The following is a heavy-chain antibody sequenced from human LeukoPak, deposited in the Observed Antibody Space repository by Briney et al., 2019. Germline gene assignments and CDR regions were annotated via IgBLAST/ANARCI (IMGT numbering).Heavy chain of an antibody. CDR2: IYYSGST. D-gene: IGHD6-13*01. Sequence: PSETLSLTCAVSGGSISSYYWNWMRQPPGKGLEWIGYIYYSGSTNYNPSLKSRVTISVDTSKNQFSLKLTSVTAADTAVYYCARWDSNWYAFDIWGQGTMVTVSS. J-gene: IGHJ3*02. V-gene: IGHV4-59*08. CDR3: ARWDSNWYAFDI. CDR1: GGSISSYY.